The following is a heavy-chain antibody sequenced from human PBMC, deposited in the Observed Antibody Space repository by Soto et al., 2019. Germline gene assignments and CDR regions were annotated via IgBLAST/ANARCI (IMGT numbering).Heavy chain of an antibody. V-gene: IGHV1-3*01. CDR1: EYTFTTYE. J-gene: IGHJ6*02. CDR3: ARLRDYYYGMDV. Sequence: ASVKVFCMPAEYTFTTYEMHWVRQGAGQRLEWMGWINAGNGNTKYSQKFQGRVTITRDTSASTAYMELSSLRSEDTAVYYCARLRDYYYGMDVCGQGTTVTVSS. CDR2: INAGNGNT.